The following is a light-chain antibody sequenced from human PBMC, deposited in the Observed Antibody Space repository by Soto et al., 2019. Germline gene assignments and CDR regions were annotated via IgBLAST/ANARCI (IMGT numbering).Light chain of an antibody. CDR2: DVY. Sequence: QSALTQPASVSGSPGQSITISCTETSSALGTFNYVSWYQQHPGKAPKLLIYDVYSRPSGVSNRFSGSKSGNTASLTISGLQAEDEADYYCSSHRAASTPYVFGTGTKLTVL. CDR1: SSALGTFNY. CDR3: SSHRAASTPYV. J-gene: IGLJ1*01. V-gene: IGLV2-14*03.